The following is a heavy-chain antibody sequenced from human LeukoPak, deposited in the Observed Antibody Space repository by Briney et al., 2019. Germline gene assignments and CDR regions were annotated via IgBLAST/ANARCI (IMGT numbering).Heavy chain of an antibody. V-gene: IGHV4-34*01. J-gene: IGHJ3*02. D-gene: IGHD4-17*01. CDR3: ASVTTVTTTPQAFDI. CDR2: INHSGST. CDR1: GGSFSGYY. Sequence: SETLSLTCAVYGGSFSGYYWSWIRQPPEKGLEWIGEINHSGSTNYNPSLKSRVTISVDTSKNQFSLKLNSVTAADTAVYYCASVTTVTTTPQAFDIWGQGTMVTVSS.